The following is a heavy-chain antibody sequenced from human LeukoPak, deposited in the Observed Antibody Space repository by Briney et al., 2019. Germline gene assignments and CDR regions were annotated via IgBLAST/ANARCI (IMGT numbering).Heavy chain of an antibody. Sequence: GSLRLSCAASGFTVSSNYMSWVRQAPGKGLEWIGSIYYSGSTYYNPSLKSRVTISVDTSKNQFSLKLSSVTAADTAVYYCARVLWGELYLDYWGQGTLVTVSS. V-gene: IGHV4-39*07. CDR2: IYYSGST. CDR3: ARVLWGELYLDY. CDR1: GFTVSSNY. D-gene: IGHD1-26*01. J-gene: IGHJ4*02.